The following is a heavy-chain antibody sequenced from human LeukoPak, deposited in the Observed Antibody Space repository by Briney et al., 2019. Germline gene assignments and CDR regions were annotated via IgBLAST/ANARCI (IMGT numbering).Heavy chain of an antibody. J-gene: IGHJ4*02. D-gene: IGHD6-13*01. V-gene: IGHV3-30*02. CDR3: AIHSSSWYWNYFDY. Sequence: GGSLRLSCAASGFTFSTYDMTWVRQAPGKGLEWVAFIRYDGSNKYYADSVKGRFTISRDNSKNTLYLQMNSLRAEDTAVYYCAIHSSSWYWNYFDYWGQGTLVTVSS. CDR1: GFTFSTYD. CDR2: IRYDGSNK.